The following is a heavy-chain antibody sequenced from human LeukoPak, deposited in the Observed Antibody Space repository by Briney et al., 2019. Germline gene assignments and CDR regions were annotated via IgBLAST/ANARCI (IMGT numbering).Heavy chain of an antibody. CDR1: GFTFSSYW. CDR2: INSDGSST. J-gene: IGHJ3*01. V-gene: IGHV3-74*01. CDR3: ARGHSGSDAFDV. D-gene: IGHD2-21*01. Sequence: GGSLRLSCAASGFTFSSYWTHWLRQAPGKGLVWVSGINSDGSSTIYADFVKGRFTVSRDNAKNPLYLQMNSLRAEDTAVYYCARGHSGSDAFDVWGQGTMVIVSS.